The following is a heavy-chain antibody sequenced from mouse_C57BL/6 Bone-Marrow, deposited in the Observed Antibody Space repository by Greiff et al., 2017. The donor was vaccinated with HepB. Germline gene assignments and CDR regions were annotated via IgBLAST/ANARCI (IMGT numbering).Heavy chain of an antibody. CDR1: GYSITSGYY. J-gene: IGHJ3*01. Sequence: ESGPGLVKPSQSLSLTCSVTGYSITSGYYWNWIRQFPGNKLEWMGYISYDGSNNYNPSLKNRISITRDTSKNQFFLKLNSVTTEDTATYYCARDRIYYDYDEGFAYWGQGTLVTVSA. D-gene: IGHD2-4*01. CDR2: ISYDGSN. V-gene: IGHV3-6*01. CDR3: ARDRIYYDYDEGFAY.